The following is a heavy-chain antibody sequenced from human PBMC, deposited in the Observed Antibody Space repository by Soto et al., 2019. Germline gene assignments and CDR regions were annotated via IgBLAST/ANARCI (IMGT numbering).Heavy chain of an antibody. CDR3: ARGRGIVATINRSLLFDY. J-gene: IGHJ4*02. CDR1: GGSISSGGYS. Sequence: TLCLTCAVSGGSISSGGYSWSWIRQPPGKGLEWIGYIYHSGSTYYNPSLKSRVTISVDTSKNQFSLKLSSVTAADTAVYYCARGRGIVATINRSLLFDYWGQGTLVTV. D-gene: IGHD5-12*01. V-gene: IGHV4-30-2*05. CDR2: IYHSGST.